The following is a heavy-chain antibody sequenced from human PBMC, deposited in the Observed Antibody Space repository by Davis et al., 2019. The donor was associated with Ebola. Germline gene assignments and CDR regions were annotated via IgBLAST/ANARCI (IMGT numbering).Heavy chain of an antibody. CDR3: ARLPRGYGDYEGLSRFDY. J-gene: IGHJ4*02. V-gene: IGHV4-39*01. D-gene: IGHD4-17*01. Sequence: MPSETLSLTCTVSGGSISSSRYYWGWIRQPPGEGLEWIGSIYYSGSTYYNPSLKSRVTISVDTSKNQFSLKLSSVTAADTAVYYCARLPRGYGDYEGLSRFDYRGQGTLVTVSS. CDR2: IYYSGST. CDR1: GGSISSSRYY.